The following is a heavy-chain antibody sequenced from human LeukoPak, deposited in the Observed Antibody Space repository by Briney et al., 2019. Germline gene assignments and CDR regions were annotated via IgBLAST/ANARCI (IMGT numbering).Heavy chain of an antibody. V-gene: IGHV3-23*01. CDR2: ISGSGGNT. D-gene: IGHD2-15*01. CDR1: GFAFSSYA. J-gene: IGHJ1*01. CDR3: AKEGYKP. Sequence: GRSLRLSCAASGFAFSSYAMSWVRQAPWEGLEWGSGISGSGGNTYYADSVKGRFTISRDSSKDTLSLQMNSLRAEDMALYYCAKEGYKPWGQGTLVPVSS.